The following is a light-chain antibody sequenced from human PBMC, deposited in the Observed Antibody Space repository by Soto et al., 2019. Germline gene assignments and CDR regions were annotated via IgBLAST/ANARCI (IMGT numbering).Light chain of an antibody. CDR2: SHN. Sequence: QSVLTQPPSASGTPGQRVTISCYGSSSNIGSNSVNWYQQLPGAAPNLSIYSHNKRPSWVPDRSSGSKSRTSASLAISGRQSEDEADDYCAAWDDYLNGREVFGTGTKLTVL. CDR3: AAWDDYLNGREV. V-gene: IGLV1-44*01. J-gene: IGLJ1*01. CDR1: SSNIGSNS.